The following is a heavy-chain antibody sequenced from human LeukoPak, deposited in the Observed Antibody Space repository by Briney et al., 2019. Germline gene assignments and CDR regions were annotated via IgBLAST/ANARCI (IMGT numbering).Heavy chain of an antibody. Sequence: SETLSLTCTVSGVSISNYYWSWIRQPAGKGLECIGRIYASGTINYNPSLRSRVTMSVDTSKNQFSLKLTSVTAADTAVYYCARVLVGSLDNWGQGTLATVSS. V-gene: IGHV4-4*07. CDR3: ARVLVGSLDN. J-gene: IGHJ4*02. D-gene: IGHD2-2*03. CDR2: IYASGTI. CDR1: GVSISNYY.